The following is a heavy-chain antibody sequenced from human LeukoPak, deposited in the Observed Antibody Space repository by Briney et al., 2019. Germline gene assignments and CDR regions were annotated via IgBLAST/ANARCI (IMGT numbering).Heavy chain of an antibody. D-gene: IGHD3-9*01. Sequence: ASVKVSCKVSGYTLTELSMHWVRQAPGKGLEWMGGFDPEDGETIYAQKFQGRVTMTEDTSTDTAYMELSSLRSEDTAVYYCARGNDILTGLNYYYYYMDVWGKGTTVTVSS. CDR3: ARGNDILTGLNYYYYYMDV. CDR2: FDPEDGET. CDR1: GYTLTELS. J-gene: IGHJ6*03. V-gene: IGHV1-24*01.